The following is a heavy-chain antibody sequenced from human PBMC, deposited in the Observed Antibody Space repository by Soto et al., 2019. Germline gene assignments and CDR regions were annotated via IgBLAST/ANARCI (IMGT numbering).Heavy chain of an antibody. J-gene: IGHJ5*02. D-gene: IGHD4-4*01. CDR1: GGSISSSSYY. Sequence: SETLSLTCTVSGGSISSSSYYWGWIRQPPGKGLEWIGSIYYSGSTYYNPSPKSRVTISVDTSKNQFSLKLSSVTAADTAVYYCARLYSNYFRSRPDNNWFDPWGQGTLVTVSS. V-gene: IGHV4-39*01. CDR3: ARLYSNYFRSRPDNNWFDP. CDR2: IYYSGST.